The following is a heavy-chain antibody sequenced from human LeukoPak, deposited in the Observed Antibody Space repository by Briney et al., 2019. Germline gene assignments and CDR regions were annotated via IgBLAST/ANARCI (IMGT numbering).Heavy chain of an antibody. D-gene: IGHD4-17*01. CDR2: IIPIFGTA. V-gene: IGHV1-69*05. Sequence: SVEVSCKASGGTFSSYAISWVRQAPGQGLEWMGRIIPIFGTANYAQKFQGRVTTTTDESTSTAYMELSSLRSEDTAVYYCARLRVDYGDYARQGSYWGQGTLVTVSS. J-gene: IGHJ4*02. CDR3: ARLRVDYGDYARQGSY. CDR1: GGTFSSYA.